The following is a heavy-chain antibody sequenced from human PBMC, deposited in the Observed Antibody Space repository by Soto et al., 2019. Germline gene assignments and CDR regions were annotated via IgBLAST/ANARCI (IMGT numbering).Heavy chain of an antibody. V-gene: IGHV3-30*18. D-gene: IGHD3-22*01. Sequence: LTLCCAASGFTFTSYGMHWDRQAPVKGLEWVAVISYDGSNNYYADSVKGRFTISRDNSNNTLYLQMNSLRAEDTAVYYWAKDYYDGSGVYPATPALDYWSQGT. J-gene: IGHJ4*02. CDR2: ISYDGSNN. CDR1: GFTFTSYG. CDR3: AKDYYDGSGVYPATPALDY.